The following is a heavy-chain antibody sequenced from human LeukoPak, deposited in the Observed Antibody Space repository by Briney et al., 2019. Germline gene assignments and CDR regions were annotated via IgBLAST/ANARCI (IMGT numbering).Heavy chain of an antibody. CDR3: ASIERAVAGTDWFDP. D-gene: IGHD6-19*01. V-gene: IGHV4-59*12. CDR2: LYDSGST. Sequence: PSETLSLTCTVSGGSISSYYWSWIRQPPGKGLEWIGYLYDSGSTNYNPSLKSRVTISVDTSKNQFSLKVRSVTAADTAMYYCASIERAVAGTDWFDPWGQGTLVTVSS. CDR1: GGSISSYY. J-gene: IGHJ5*02.